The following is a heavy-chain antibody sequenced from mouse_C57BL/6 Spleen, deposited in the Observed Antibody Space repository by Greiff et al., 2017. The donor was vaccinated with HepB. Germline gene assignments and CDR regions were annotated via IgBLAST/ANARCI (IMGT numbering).Heavy chain of an antibody. CDR2: INPGSGGT. Sequence: QVQLQQSGAELVRPGTSVKVSCKASGYAFTNYLIEWVKQRPGQGLEWIGVINPGSGGTNYNEKFKGKATLTADKSSSTAYMQLSSLTSEDSAVYFCARSYYGSLFDVWGTGTTVTVSS. CDR1: GYAFTNYL. CDR3: ARSYYGSLFDV. J-gene: IGHJ1*03. V-gene: IGHV1-54*01. D-gene: IGHD1-1*01.